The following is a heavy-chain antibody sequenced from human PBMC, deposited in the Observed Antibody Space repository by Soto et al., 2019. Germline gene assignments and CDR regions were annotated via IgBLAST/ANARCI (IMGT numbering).Heavy chain of an antibody. J-gene: IGHJ6*02. CDR3: ARAMYYYGSGSYPNYYYYGMDV. V-gene: IGHV4-34*01. Sequence: PSETLSLTCAFYGGSFIGYYWSWIRQPPGKGPEWIGEINHSGSTNYNPSLKSRVTISVDTSKNQFSLKLSSVTAADTAVYYCARAMYYYGSGSYPNYYYYGMDVWGQGTTVTVSS. CDR1: GGSFIGYY. CDR2: INHSGST. D-gene: IGHD3-10*01.